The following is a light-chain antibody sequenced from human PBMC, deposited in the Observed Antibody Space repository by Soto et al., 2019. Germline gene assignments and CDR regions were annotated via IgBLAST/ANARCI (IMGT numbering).Light chain of an antibody. CDR2: DAS. Sequence: EIVLTRSPATLSLSPGERATLSFVASQSVSSNYLAWYQQKPGLAPRLLIYDASNRATGIPDRFSGSGSGTDFTLTISRLEPEDSAVYYCQQYGGSRTFGQGTKVDIK. V-gene: IGKV3D-20*01. J-gene: IGKJ1*01. CDR3: QQYGGSRT. CDR1: QSVSSNY.